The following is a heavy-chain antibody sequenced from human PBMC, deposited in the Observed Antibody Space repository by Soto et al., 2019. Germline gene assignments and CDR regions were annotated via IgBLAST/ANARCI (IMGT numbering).Heavy chain of an antibody. CDR2: IWYDGSNK. CDR3: ARDPAGCYFDP. J-gene: IGHJ4*02. V-gene: IGHV3-33*01. D-gene: IGHD2-2*01. Sequence: QVQLVESGGGVVQPGRSLRLSCAASGFTFSSYGMHWVRQAPGKGLEWVAVIWYDGSNKYYADSVKGRFTISRDNSEHTLYLAMNSLRAEATGVYYGARDPAGCYFDPWGQGSLVTVPS. CDR1: GFTFSSYG.